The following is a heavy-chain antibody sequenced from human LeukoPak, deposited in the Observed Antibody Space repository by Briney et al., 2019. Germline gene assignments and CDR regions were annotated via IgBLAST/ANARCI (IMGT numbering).Heavy chain of an antibody. CDR1: EFTFSSYA. D-gene: IGHD6-19*01. CDR2: ISGSGGST. J-gene: IGHJ4*02. CDR3: AKDKGDSSGWLYYFDY. Sequence: PGGSLRLSCAASEFTFSSYAMSWVRQAPGKGLEWVSAISGSGGSTYYADSVKGRFTISRDNSKNTLYLQMNSLRAEDTAVYYCAKDKGDSSGWLYYFDYWGQGTLVTVSS. V-gene: IGHV3-23*01.